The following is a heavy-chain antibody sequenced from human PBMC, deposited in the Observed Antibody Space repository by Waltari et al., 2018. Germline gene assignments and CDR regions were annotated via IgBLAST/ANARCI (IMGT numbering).Heavy chain of an antibody. CDR3: ARAQLTMARNLDL. V-gene: IGHV3-74*03. J-gene: IGHJ2*01. Sequence: EVQLVESGGGLVQPGGSLGLSCVTSGFTFSSYWMHWVRQVPGKGLVWVSRINSDGSTTMYADSVKGRFTISRDNAKNTLYLQMNSLRADDTSVYYCARAQLTMARNLDLWGRGTLVTVSS. CDR2: INSDGSTT. CDR1: GFTFSSYW. D-gene: IGHD3-10*01.